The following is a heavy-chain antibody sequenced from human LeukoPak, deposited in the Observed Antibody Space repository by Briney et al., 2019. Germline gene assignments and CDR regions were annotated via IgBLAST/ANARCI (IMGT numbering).Heavy chain of an antibody. Sequence: SVKVSCKASGGTFSSYAISWVRQAPGQGLEWMGRIIPILGIANYAQKFQGRVTITADKSTSTAYMELSSLRSEDTAVYYCARASGYYYDSSGYVPWGYWGQGTLVIVSS. CDR1: GGTFSSYA. J-gene: IGHJ4*02. CDR2: IIPILGIA. D-gene: IGHD3-22*01. V-gene: IGHV1-69*04. CDR3: ARASGYYYDSSGYVPWGY.